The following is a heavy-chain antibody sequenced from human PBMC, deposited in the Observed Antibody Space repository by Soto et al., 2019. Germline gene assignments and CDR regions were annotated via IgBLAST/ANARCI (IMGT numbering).Heavy chain of an antibody. CDR1: GYTFTSYA. V-gene: IGHV1-3*01. CDR2: INAGNGNT. Sequence: QVQLVQSGAEVKKPGASVKVSCKASGYTFTSYAMHWVRQAPGQRLEWMGWINAGNGNTKYSQKFQGRVTITRDTSANTAYTELSSLRSEDTAVYYCARVTTGWYFDYWGQGTLVTVSS. CDR3: ARVTTGWYFDY. D-gene: IGHD4-17*01. J-gene: IGHJ4*02.